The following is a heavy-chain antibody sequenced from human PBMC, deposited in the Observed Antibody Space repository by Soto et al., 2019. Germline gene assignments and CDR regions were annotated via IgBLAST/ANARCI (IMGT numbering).Heavy chain of an antibody. V-gene: IGHV3-30-3*01. CDR1: GFTFTSFS. D-gene: IGHD3-10*01. J-gene: IGHJ4*02. CDR3: AREWSTSGDLDY. Sequence: QVQLVESGGGVVQPGRSVKLSCAASGFTFTSFSMQWVRQAPGKGLEWVAVISYDGSIEYYADSVKGRFTISRDNSKNTLYLQMYSLRTEDTAVYFCAREWSTSGDLDYWGQRTLVTVSS. CDR2: ISYDGSIE.